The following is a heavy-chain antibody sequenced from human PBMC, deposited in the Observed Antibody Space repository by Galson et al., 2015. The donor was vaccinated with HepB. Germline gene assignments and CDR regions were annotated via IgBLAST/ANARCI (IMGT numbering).Heavy chain of an antibody. CDR3: ARDGDWTYESIDY. J-gene: IGHJ4*02. CDR1: GFTFSTYS. CDR2: ISISSTTI. V-gene: IGHV3-48*01. Sequence: SLRLSCAASGFTFSTYSMNWVRQAPGKGLGWVSYISISSTTIYYTDSVKGRFTISRDNAKNSLYLQMNSLRAEDTAVYYCARDGDWTYESIDYGGQVTLVTASS. D-gene: IGHD1-7*01.